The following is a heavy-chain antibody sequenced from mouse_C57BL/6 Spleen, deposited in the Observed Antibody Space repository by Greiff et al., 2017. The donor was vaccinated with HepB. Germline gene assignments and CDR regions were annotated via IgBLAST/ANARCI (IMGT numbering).Heavy chain of an antibody. Sequence: EVKVVESGGGLVKPGGSLKLSCAASGFTFSSYAMSWVRQTPEKRLEWVATISDGGSYTYYPDNVKGRFTISRDNAKNNLYLQMSHLKSEDTAMYYCAREEDHYYGSSYFDYWGQGTTLTVSS. J-gene: IGHJ2*01. CDR2: ISDGGSYT. CDR1: GFTFSSYA. D-gene: IGHD1-1*01. V-gene: IGHV5-4*01. CDR3: AREEDHYYGSSYFDY.